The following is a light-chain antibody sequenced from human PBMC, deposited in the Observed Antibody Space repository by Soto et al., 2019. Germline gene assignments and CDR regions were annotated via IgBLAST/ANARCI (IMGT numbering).Light chain of an antibody. CDR1: QTISSW. V-gene: IGKV1-5*03. CDR2: KAS. Sequence: DIQMTQSPSTLYGSVGDRVTITCRASQTISSWLAWYQQKPGKAPKLLIYKASTLTSGVPSRFSGSVSGTEFTLTISSLQPDDFATYYCQHYSSYSEAFGQGTKVELK. J-gene: IGKJ1*01. CDR3: QHYSSYSEA.